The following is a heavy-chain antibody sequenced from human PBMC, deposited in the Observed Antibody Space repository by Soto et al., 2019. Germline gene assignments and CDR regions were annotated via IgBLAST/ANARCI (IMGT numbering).Heavy chain of an antibody. CDR3: ARGARADRPLRRFYYFDS. D-gene: IGHD6-6*01. V-gene: IGHV1-8*01. CDR1: GSTFPSYD. J-gene: IGHJ4*02. CDR2: MNPNSGNT. Sequence: ASVRVSCRASGSTFPSYDINWGRQAPGQGLEWMGWMNPNSGNTGYAQKFQGRVTMTRNTSISTAYMELSSLRSEDTAVYYCARGARADRPLRRFYYFDSWGQGTLVTFSS.